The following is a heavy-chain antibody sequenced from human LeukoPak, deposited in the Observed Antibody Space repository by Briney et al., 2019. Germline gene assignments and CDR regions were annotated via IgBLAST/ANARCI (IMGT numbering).Heavy chain of an antibody. D-gene: IGHD6-6*01. CDR3: ARGLSGSSSPLYPFDS. Sequence: GGSLRLSCAASGFTFSSYGMHWVRQAPGKGLEWVAVISYDGSNKYYADSVKGRFTISRDNSKNTLYLEMNSLRAEDTAVYYCARGLSGSSSPLYPFDSWGQGALVTVSS. CDR1: GFTFSSYG. J-gene: IGHJ4*02. CDR2: ISYDGSNK. V-gene: IGHV3-30*03.